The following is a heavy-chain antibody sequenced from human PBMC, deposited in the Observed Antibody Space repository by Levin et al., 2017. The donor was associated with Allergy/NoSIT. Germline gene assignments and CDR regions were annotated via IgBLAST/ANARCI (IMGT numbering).Heavy chain of an antibody. CDR1: GFTFSSYW. D-gene: IGHD1-26*01. J-gene: IGHJ4*02. CDR3: ARALIVGATSGGDY. Sequence: GGSLRLSCAASGFTFSSYWMHWVRQAPGKGLVWVSRINSDGSNKNYADSVKGRFTISRDNAKNTLYLQMNSLRAEDTAVYYCARALIVGATSGGDYWGQRILVTVSS. CDR2: INSDGSNK. V-gene: IGHV3-74*01.